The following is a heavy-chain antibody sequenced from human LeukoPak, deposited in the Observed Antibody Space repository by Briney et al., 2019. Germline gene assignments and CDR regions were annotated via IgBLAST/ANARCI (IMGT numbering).Heavy chain of an antibody. Sequence: SVKVSCEASGYRFNDYYIHWMRQAPGQGLEWMGGIIPIFGTANYAQKFQGRVTITADKSTGTAYMELSSLRSEDTAVYYCARAADTFAYYYGSGSSWWFDPWGQGTLVTVSS. V-gene: IGHV1-69*06. CDR2: IIPIFGTA. CDR1: GYRFNDYY. J-gene: IGHJ5*02. D-gene: IGHD3-10*01. CDR3: ARAADTFAYYYGSGSSWWFDP.